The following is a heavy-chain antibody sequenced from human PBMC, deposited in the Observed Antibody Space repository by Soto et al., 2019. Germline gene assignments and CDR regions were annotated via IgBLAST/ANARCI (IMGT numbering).Heavy chain of an antibody. V-gene: IGHV3-33*08. CDR2: IWYDGSNK. CDR1: GFTFYDYA. D-gene: IGHD2-2*01. CDR3: ARDDDIVVVPAAIGGMDV. J-gene: IGHJ6*02. Sequence: GGSLRLSCAASGFTFYDYAMHWVRQAPGKGLEWVAVIWYDGSNKYYADSVKGRFTISRDNSKNTLYLQMNSLRAEDTAVYYCARDDDIVVVPAAIGGMDVWGQGTTVTVSS.